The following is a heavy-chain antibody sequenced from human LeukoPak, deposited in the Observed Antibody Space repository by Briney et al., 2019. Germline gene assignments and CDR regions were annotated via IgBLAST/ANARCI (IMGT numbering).Heavy chain of an antibody. CDR1: GGSISSYY. CDR3: ARGGELNYFDY. V-gene: IGHV4-59*01. J-gene: IGHJ4*02. CDR2: IYYSGST. Sequence: SETLSLTCTVSGGSISSYYWSWIRQPPGKGLEWIGYIYYSGSTNYNPSLKSRVTISVDTSKNQFSLKLSSVTAADTAVYYCARGGELNYFDYWGQGTLVTVSS. D-gene: IGHD1-26*01.